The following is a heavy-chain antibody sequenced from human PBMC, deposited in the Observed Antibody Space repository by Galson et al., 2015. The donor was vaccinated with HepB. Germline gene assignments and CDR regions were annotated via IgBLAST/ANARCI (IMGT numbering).Heavy chain of an antibody. V-gene: IGHV1-24*01. CDR2: FDPEDGET. J-gene: IGHJ6*02. CDR3: ATAKILLWFGEFSGYYYGMDV. Sequence: SVKVSCKVSGYTLTELSMHWLRQAPGKGLEWMGGFDPEDGETIYAQKFQGRVTMTEDTSTDTAYMELSSLRSEDTAVYYCATAKILLWFGEFSGYYYGMDVWGQGTTVTVSS. D-gene: IGHD3-10*01. CDR1: GYTLTELS.